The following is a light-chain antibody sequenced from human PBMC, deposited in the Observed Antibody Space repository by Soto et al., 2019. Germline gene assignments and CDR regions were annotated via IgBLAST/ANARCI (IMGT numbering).Light chain of an antibody. Sequence: ETVMTQSPVTLSVSPGERAILSCRASQSVGSNLAWYQQKPGQAPRLLIYGASTRATGISARFSGSGSGTEFTLTISRLQSEDFAVYHCQQYNNWPLTFGQGTKVDIK. J-gene: IGKJ1*01. CDR3: QQYNNWPLT. CDR1: QSVGSN. CDR2: GAS. V-gene: IGKV3-15*01.